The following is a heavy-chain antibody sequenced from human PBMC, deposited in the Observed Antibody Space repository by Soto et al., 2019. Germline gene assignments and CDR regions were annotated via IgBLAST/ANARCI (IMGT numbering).Heavy chain of an antibody. CDR3: AKDLTGDWDAFDI. CDR1: GLTFSSYG. Sequence: QVQLVESGGGVVQPGRSLRLSCAASGLTFSSYGMHWVRQAPGKGLEWVAVISYDGSNKYYADYVKGRFTISRDNSKNPLYQQMYSLRAEDTAVYYCAKDLTGDWDAFDIWGPGKMVAVSS. V-gene: IGHV3-30*18. CDR2: ISYDGSNK. J-gene: IGHJ3*02. D-gene: IGHD7-27*01.